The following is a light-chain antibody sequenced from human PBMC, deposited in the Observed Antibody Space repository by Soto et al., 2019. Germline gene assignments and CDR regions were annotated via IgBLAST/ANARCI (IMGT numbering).Light chain of an antibody. Sequence: EIGLTQSPGTLSLSPGERATLSCRASQSVSSNYLAWYQQKGGQAPRLLIYGASSRPAGIPDRFSGSGSGTDFTLTTCRLEPEDFAVYYCQQYGSSFTFGPGTKVDIK. CDR3: QQYGSSFT. V-gene: IGKV3-20*01. J-gene: IGKJ3*01. CDR2: GAS. CDR1: QSVSSNY.